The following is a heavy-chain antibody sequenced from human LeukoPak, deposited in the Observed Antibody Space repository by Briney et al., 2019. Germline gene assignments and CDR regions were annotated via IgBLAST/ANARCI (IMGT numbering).Heavy chain of an antibody. CDR3: ARIRAYCSSTSCYTEAFDI. Sequence: SETLSLTCTVSGGSISSYYWSWIRQPPGKGLEWIGYIYYSGSTNYNPSLKSRVTISVDTSKNQFSLKLSSVTAADTAVYYSARIRAYCSSTSCYTEAFDIWGQGTMVTVSS. CDR1: GGSISSYY. J-gene: IGHJ3*02. CDR2: IYYSGST. D-gene: IGHD2-2*02. V-gene: IGHV4-59*01.